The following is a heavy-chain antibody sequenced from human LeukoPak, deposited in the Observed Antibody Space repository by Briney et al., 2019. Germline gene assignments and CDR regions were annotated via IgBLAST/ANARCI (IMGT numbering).Heavy chain of an antibody. CDR3: AIAQYYYDSSGSPTIDY. D-gene: IGHD3-22*01. J-gene: IGHJ4*02. CDR1: GGSLSSYY. Sequence: SETLSLTCTVSGGSLSSYYWSWIRQPPGKGLEWIGYIYYSGSTNYNPSLKSRVTISVDTSKNQFSLKLSSVTAADTAVYYCAIAQYYYDSSGSPTIDYWGQGTLVTVSS. V-gene: IGHV4-59*01. CDR2: IYYSGST.